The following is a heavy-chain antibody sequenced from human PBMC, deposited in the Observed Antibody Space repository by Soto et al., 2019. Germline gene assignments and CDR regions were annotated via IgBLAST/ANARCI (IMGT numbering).Heavy chain of an antibody. D-gene: IGHD3-22*01. CDR3: ASTSGDYLFDY. CDR1: GYTFTSYA. V-gene: IGHV1-3*01. J-gene: IGHJ4*02. Sequence: QVQLVQSGAEVKKPGASVKVSCKASGYTFTSYAMHWVRQAPGQRLEWMGWINAGNGNTKYSQKFQGRVTITREASASSAYMALSSLRPEDTAVYYCASTSGDYLFDYWGKETRVTVSS. CDR2: INAGNGNT.